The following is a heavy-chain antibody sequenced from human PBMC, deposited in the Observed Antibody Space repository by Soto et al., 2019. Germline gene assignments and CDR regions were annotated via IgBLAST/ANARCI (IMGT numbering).Heavy chain of an antibody. CDR2: ISYDGSNK. J-gene: IGHJ6*02. V-gene: IGHV3-30-3*01. D-gene: IGHD6-13*01. CDR3: ARVTQGSKMGRYYYYGMDV. Sequence: HPGGSLRLSCAASGFTFSSYAMHWVRQAPGKGLEWVAVISYDGSNKYYADSVKGRFTISRDNSKNMLYLQMNGLRAEDTAVYYCARVTQGSKMGRYYYYGMDVWGQGTTVTVSS. CDR1: GFTFSSYA.